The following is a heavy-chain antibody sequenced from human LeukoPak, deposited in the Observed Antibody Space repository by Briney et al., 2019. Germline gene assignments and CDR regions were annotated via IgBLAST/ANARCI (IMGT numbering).Heavy chain of an antibody. CDR3: ARGGDYSSYYRSNWFGP. D-gene: IGHD4-11*01. J-gene: IGHJ5*02. CDR2: ISGSADKT. CDR1: GVTFSTYA. Sequence: GESLRLSCAGSGVTFSTYAMSWVRQAPGKGLEWVSTISGSADKTYYADSVKGRFTISRDNSKNTLYLQMNSLRAEDTAVYYCARGGDYSSYYRSNWFGPWGQGTLVSVSS. V-gene: IGHV3-23*01.